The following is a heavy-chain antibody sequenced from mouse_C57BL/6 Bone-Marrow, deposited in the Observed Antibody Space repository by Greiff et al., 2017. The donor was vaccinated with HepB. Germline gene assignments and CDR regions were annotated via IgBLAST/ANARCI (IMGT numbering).Heavy chain of an antibody. CDR1: GYTFTDYN. D-gene: IGHD2-2*01. Sequence: VQLQQSGPELVKPGASVKMSCKASGYTFTDYNMHWVKQSQGKSLEWIGYINPNNGGISYNQKFKGKATLTVNKSSSTAYMELRSLTSEDSAVYYFAKCDGYDLFAYWGQGTPVTVSA. J-gene: IGHJ3*01. V-gene: IGHV1-22*01. CDR3: AKCDGYDLFAY. CDR2: INPNNGGI.